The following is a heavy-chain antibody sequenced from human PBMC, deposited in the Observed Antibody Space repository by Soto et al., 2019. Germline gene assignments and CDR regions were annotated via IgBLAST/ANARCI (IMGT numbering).Heavy chain of an antibody. CDR2: INPNSGGT. Sequence: GASVKVSCKASGYTFTGYYMHWVRQAPGKGLEWMGWINPNSGGTNYAQKFQGRVTMTRDTSISTAYMELSRLRSDDTAVYYCARGMDYYDSSGYYYGYWGQGTLVTVS. J-gene: IGHJ4*02. V-gene: IGHV1-2*02. D-gene: IGHD3-22*01. CDR1: GYTFTGYY. CDR3: ARGMDYYDSSGYYYGY.